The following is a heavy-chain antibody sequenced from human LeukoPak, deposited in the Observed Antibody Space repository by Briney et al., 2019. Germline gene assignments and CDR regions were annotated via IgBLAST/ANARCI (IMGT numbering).Heavy chain of an antibody. Sequence: GGSLRLSCAASGFTFRNCAMHWVRQAPGKGLEWVAVISYDGSNKLYADSVKGRFTISRDNSKNSLYLQMSSLRAEDTAVYYCARDAGDSGGYYFDSWGQGTLVTVSS. V-gene: IGHV3-30*04. D-gene: IGHD2-21*02. CDR1: GFTFRNCA. CDR2: ISYDGSNK. J-gene: IGHJ4*02. CDR3: ARDAGDSGGYYFDS.